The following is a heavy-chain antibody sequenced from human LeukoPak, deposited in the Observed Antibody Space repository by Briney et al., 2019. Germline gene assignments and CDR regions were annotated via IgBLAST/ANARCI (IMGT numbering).Heavy chain of an antibody. CDR3: ARAYGDSPYYFDY. CDR2: IYYSGST. D-gene: IGHD4-17*01. CDR1: GGSISSSSYY. J-gene: IGHJ4*02. Sequence: KPSETLSLTCTVSGGSISSSSYYWGWIRQPPGKGLEWIGSIYYSGSTYYNPSLKSRVTISVDTSKNQFSLKLSSVTAADTAVYYCARAYGDSPYYFDYWGQGTLVTVSS. V-gene: IGHV4-39*07.